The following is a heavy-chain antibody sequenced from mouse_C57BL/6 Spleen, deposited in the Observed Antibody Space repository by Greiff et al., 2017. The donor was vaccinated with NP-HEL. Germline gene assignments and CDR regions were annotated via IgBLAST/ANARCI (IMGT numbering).Heavy chain of an antibody. CDR2: IYPGNSDT. V-gene: IGHV1-5*01. Sequence: VQLQQSGTVLARPGASVKMSCKTSGYTFTSYWMHWVKQRPGQGLAWIGAIYPGNSDTSYNQKFKGKAKLTAVTSASTAYMELSSLTNEDSAVYYCTRGDDYDVLYAMDYWGQGTSVTVSS. CDR1: GYTFTSYW. CDR3: TRGDDYDVLYAMDY. J-gene: IGHJ4*01. D-gene: IGHD2-4*01.